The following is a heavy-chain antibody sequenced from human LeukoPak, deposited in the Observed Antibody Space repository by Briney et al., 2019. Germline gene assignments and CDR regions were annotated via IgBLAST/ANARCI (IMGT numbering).Heavy chain of an antibody. CDR3: ATDLFMITSADY. V-gene: IGHV1-24*01. D-gene: IGHD3-16*01. CDR2: FDPEDGET. Sequence: ASVTVSCKVSGYTLTELSMHWVRQAPGKGREWMGGFDPEDGETIYAQKFQGRVTMTGDTSTDTAYMELSSLRSEDTAVYYCATDLFMITSADYWGQGTLVTVSS. CDR1: GYTLTELS. J-gene: IGHJ4*02.